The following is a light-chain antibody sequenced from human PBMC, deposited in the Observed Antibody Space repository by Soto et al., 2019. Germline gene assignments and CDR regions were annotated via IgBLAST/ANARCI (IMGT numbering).Light chain of an antibody. J-gene: IGLJ2*01. CDR1: SSNIGAGYD. CDR2: DNN. Sequence: QAVVTQPPSVSGAPGQRVTISCTGSSSNIGAGYDVHWYQQLPGTAPKLLIYDNNNRPSGVPDRFSGSKSGTSASLAITGLQAEDEADYYCQSYDSSLGGPVFGGGTKVTVL. V-gene: IGLV1-40*01. CDR3: QSYDSSLGGPV.